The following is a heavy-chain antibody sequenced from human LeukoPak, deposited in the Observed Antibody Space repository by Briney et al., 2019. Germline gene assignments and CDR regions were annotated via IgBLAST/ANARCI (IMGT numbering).Heavy chain of an antibody. J-gene: IGHJ3*02. CDR2: IYYTGNT. V-gene: IGHV4-39*07. CDR3: AKSNGYGLIDI. Sequence: SETLSLTCSVSGDSIIGYYWGWIRQPPGKGLEWIGNIYYTGNTYYNSSLTGRVTISLDTAKNQFSLKVISMTAADTAVYYCAKSNGYGLIDIWGQGTMVTVSS. D-gene: IGHD3-22*01. CDR1: GDSIIGYY.